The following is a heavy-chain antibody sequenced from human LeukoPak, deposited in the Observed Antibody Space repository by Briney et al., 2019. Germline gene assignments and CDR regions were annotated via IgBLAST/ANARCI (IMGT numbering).Heavy chain of an antibody. Sequence: SETLSLTCTVSGGSISSSSYYWGWIRQPPGKGLEWIGSIYHSGSTYYNPSLKSRVTISVDTSKNQFSLKLSSVTAADTAVYYCARRDLGVVVTVDAFDIWGQGTMVTVSS. CDR3: ARRDLGVVVTVDAFDI. V-gene: IGHV4-39*07. CDR2: IYHSGST. CDR1: GGSISSSSYY. D-gene: IGHD2-21*02. J-gene: IGHJ3*02.